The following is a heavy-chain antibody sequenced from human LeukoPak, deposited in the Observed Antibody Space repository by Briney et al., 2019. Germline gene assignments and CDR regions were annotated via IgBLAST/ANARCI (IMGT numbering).Heavy chain of an antibody. Sequence: GSLRLSFAASGFTVSSYEMNWVRQAPGKGLEGVSYISSSGRTIDYPNSVEGRFTISRDNSKNSLYLQMNSLRAEDTAVYYCAELGITMIGGVWGKGTTVTISS. CDR1: GFTVSSYE. D-gene: IGHD3-10*02. CDR3: AELGITMIGGV. CDR2: ISSSGRTI. J-gene: IGHJ6*04. V-gene: IGHV3-48*03.